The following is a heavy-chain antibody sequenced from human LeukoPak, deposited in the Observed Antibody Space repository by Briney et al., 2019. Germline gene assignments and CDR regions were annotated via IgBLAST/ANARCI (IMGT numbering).Heavy chain of an antibody. CDR3: ARTEPVVPAAIFWDGMDV. J-gene: IGHJ6*04. CDR2: ISSSSSYI. V-gene: IGHV3-21*01. CDR1: GFTFSSYS. Sequence: PGGSLRLSCAASGFTFSSYSMNWVRQAPGKGLEWVSSISSSSSYIYYADSVKGRFTISRDNAKNSLYLQMNSLRAEDTAVYYCARTEPVVPAAIFWDGMDVWGKGTTVTVSS. D-gene: IGHD2-2*01.